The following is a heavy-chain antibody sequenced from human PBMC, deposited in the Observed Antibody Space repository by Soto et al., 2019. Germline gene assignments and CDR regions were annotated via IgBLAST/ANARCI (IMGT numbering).Heavy chain of an antibody. D-gene: IGHD6-19*01. CDR3: ARDDIPGRAVAIYGVDV. CDR2: IWYDGSNK. Sequence: GGSLRLSCAASGFTFSNYGMHWVRQAPGKGLEWVAVIWYDGSNKYYADPVKGRFTISRDNSKNTLYLQINSLRAEDTAVYYCARDDIPGRAVAIYGVDVWGQGTTVTVSS. V-gene: IGHV3-33*01. J-gene: IGHJ6*02. CDR1: GFTFSNYG.